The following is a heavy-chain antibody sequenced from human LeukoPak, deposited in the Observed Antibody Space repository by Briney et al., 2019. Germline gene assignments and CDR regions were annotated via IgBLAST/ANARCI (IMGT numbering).Heavy chain of an antibody. Sequence: PSETLSLTCAVYGGSVSGYYWSWIRQPPGKGLEWIGEINHSGSTNYNPSLKSRVTISVDTSKNQFSLKLSSVTAADTAVYYCARSPPSPSSGWVYYYYYMDVWGKGTTVTVSS. CDR3: ARSPPSPSSGWVYYYYYMDV. D-gene: IGHD6-19*01. J-gene: IGHJ6*03. CDR1: GGSVSGYY. CDR2: INHSGST. V-gene: IGHV4-34*01.